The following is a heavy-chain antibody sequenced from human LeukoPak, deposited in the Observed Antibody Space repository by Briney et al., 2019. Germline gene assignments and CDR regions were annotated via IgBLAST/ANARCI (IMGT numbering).Heavy chain of an antibody. CDR3: ARGPYGDPFDY. J-gene: IGHJ4*02. CDR1: GFIFSSYS. V-gene: IGHV3-48*01. Sequence: GGSLRLSCAASGFIFSSYSMNWVRQAPGKGLEWVSYISSSSSPIYYADSVKGRFTISRDNAKNSLYLQMNSLRAEDTAVYYCARGPYGDPFDYWGQGTLVTVSS. CDR2: ISSSSSPI. D-gene: IGHD4-17*01.